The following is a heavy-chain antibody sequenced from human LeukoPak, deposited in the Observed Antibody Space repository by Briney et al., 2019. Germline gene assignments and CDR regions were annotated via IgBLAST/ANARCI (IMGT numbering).Heavy chain of an antibody. CDR1: GGSFSGYY. CDR3: ARVGYATNWFDP. V-gene: IGHV4-34*01. CDR2: INHSGST. D-gene: IGHD5-12*01. J-gene: IGHJ5*02. Sequence: SETLSLTCAVYGGSFSGYYWSWIRQPPGKGLEWIGEINHSGSTNYNPSLKSRVTISVDTSKNQFSLKLTSVTAADTAVYYCARVGYATNWFDPWGHGTLVTVSS.